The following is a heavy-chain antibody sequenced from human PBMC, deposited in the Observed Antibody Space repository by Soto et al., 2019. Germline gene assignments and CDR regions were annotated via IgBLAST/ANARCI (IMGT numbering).Heavy chain of an antibody. CDR2: INWNGGST. J-gene: IGHJ6*01. V-gene: IGHV3-20*04. CDR1: GFTFDDYG. Sequence: EVQLVESGGGVVRPGGSLRLSCAASGFTFDDYGMSWVRQAPGKGLEWVSGINWNGGSTGYADSVKGRFTISRDNAKNSLYGKMNRLRDEDTAVYYWARESKHYYDGMDVWGQGTKVTVSS. D-gene: IGHD4-4*01. CDR3: ARESKHYYDGMDV.